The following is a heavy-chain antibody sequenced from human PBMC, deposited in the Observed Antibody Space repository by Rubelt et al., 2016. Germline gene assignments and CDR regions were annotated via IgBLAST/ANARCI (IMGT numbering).Heavy chain of an antibody. CDR3: ARDLGSDSSSFGAFDI. Sequence: EVQLVESGGGLVQPGGSLRLSCAASGFTFSSYWMSWVRQAPGKGLEWVANIKQDGSEEYYVDSVKGRFTISRAKAKNSLYRQMNSLRAEDTAVYYCARDLGSDSSSFGAFDIWGQGTMVTVSS. D-gene: IGHD6-13*01. CDR2: IKQDGSEE. J-gene: IGHJ3*02. V-gene: IGHV3-7*03. CDR1: GFTFSSYW.